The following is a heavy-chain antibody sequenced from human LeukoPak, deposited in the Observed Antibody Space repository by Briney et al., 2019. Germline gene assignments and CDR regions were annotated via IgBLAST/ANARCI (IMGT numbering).Heavy chain of an antibody. CDR3: ARDTSPKGMDV. CDR2: IYYSGST. V-gene: IGHV4-59*01. Sequence: SENLSLTSTVSGGSISSYYWSWIRQPPGKGLEWVGYIYYSGSTNYNPSLKSRVTISVDTSKNQFSLKLSSVTAADTAVYYCARDTSPKGMDVWGQGTTVTVSS. CDR1: GGSISSYY. J-gene: IGHJ6*02. D-gene: IGHD3-3*01.